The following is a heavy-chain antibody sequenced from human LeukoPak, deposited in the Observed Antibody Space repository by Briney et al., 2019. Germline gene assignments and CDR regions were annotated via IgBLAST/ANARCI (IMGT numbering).Heavy chain of an antibody. D-gene: IGHD6-6*01. CDR3: ARVIGDSSSSGSDY. V-gene: IGHV3-48*01. CDR2: ISSSSSTI. CDR1: GFTFSNSG. J-gene: IGHJ4*02. Sequence: GGSLRLSCAASGFTFSNSGMHWVRQAPGKGLEWVSYISSSSSTIYYADSVKGRFTISRDNSKNTLYLQMNSLRAEDTAVYYCARVIGDSSSSGSDYWGQGTLVTVSS.